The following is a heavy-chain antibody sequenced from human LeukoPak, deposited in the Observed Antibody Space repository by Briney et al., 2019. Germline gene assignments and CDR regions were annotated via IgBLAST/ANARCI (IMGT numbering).Heavy chain of an antibody. D-gene: IGHD4-17*01. J-gene: IGHJ4*02. V-gene: IGHV4-34*01. CDR2: INHSGST. Sequence: PSETLSLTCAVYGGSFGGYYWSWIRQPPGKGLEWIGEINHSGSTNYNPSLKSRVTVSVDTSKNQFSLKLSSVTAADTAVYYCARGRTTVTRFDYWGQGTLVTVSS. CDR1: GGSFGGYY. CDR3: ARGRTTVTRFDY.